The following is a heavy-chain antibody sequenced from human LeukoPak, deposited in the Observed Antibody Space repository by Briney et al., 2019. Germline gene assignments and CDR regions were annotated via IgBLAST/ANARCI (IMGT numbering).Heavy chain of an antibody. CDR3: TDLVYGDSYFGY. J-gene: IGHJ4*02. CDR1: GFTFSNAW. D-gene: IGHD4-17*01. V-gene: IGHV3-15*01. Sequence: GGSLRLSCAASGFTFSNAWMSWVRQAPGKGLEWVGLIKSKSDGGTTDYAAPVKGRFTISRDDSKNTLFLQMNSLKTEDTAVYYCTDLVYGDSYFGYWGQGTLATVSS. CDR2: IKSKSDGGTT.